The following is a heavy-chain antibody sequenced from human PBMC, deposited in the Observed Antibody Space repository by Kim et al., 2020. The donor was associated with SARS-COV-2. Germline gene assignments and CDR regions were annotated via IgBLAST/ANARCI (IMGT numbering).Heavy chain of an antibody. CDR1: GFTFATYA. J-gene: IGHJ4*02. CDR2: ISGSGDYT. D-gene: IGHD2-15*01. CDR3: AKDQSAGKRYPSIMDH. Sequence: GGSLRLSCVASGFTFATYAMTWVRQAPGKGLEWVSGISGSGDYTYYADSVKGRFTISRDISKNTLYLHMKSLRAEDTALYFCAKDQSAGKRYPSIMDHWGRGTLVTVSS. V-gene: IGHV3-23*01.